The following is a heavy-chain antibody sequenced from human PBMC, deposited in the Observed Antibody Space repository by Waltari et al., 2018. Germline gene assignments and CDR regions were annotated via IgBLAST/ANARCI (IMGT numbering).Heavy chain of an antibody. CDR3: AKGYCSGGSCFPFYYYYGMDV. V-gene: IGHV3-53*01. D-gene: IGHD2-15*01. CDR2: IYSGGST. J-gene: IGHJ6*02. CDR1: GFTVSSNY. Sequence: EVQLVESGGGLIQPGGSLRLSCAASGFTVSSNYMSWVRQAPGKGLEWVSVIYSGGSTYNADSVKCRFTISRDNSKNTLYLQMNSLRAEDTAVYYCAKGYCSGGSCFPFYYYYGMDVWGQGTTVTVSS.